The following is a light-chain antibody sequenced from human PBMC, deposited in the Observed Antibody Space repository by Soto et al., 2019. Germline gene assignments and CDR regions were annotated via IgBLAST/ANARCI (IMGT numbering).Light chain of an antibody. CDR1: QPVGST. V-gene: IGKV3-15*01. CDR2: TSS. J-gene: IGKJ1*01. Sequence: ELVMTQSPAALCVWPWERATIFGRASQPVGSTLAWYQKTPGQAPRLLIYTSSSRATGVPAKFGGSGTGTEFTLTLDRLQSEDFILYYCQQYNSWPRTFGQGTK. CDR3: QQYNSWPRT.